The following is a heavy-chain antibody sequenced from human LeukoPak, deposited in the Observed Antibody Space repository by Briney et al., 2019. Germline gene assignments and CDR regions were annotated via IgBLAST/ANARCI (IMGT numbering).Heavy chain of an antibody. CDR1: GGSNSSSSYY. Sequence: SETLSLTCTVSGGSNSSSSYYWGWIRQPPGKGLEWIGSIYYSGSTYYNPSLKSRVTISVDTSKNQFSLKLSSVTAADTAVYYCARGVHYYDSSGYYSGYYFDYWGQGTLVTVSS. CDR2: IYYSGST. J-gene: IGHJ4*02. D-gene: IGHD3-22*01. V-gene: IGHV4-39*01. CDR3: ARGVHYYDSSGYYSGYYFDY.